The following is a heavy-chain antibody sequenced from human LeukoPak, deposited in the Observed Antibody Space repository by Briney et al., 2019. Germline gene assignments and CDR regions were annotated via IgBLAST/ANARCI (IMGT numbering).Heavy chain of an antibody. CDR2: INPTGGST. D-gene: IGHD6-13*01. CDR3: ATGPLSSWYSYYFDY. V-gene: IGHV1-46*01. Sequence: GASVTVSFTASGYTFPSYFMHWVRQAPGQGLEWMGIINPTGGSTTYAQKFQGRVTMTRDTSTSTVYMELSSLRSEDTAVYYCATGPLSSWYSYYFDYWGQGTLVTVSS. CDR1: GYTFPSYF. J-gene: IGHJ4*02.